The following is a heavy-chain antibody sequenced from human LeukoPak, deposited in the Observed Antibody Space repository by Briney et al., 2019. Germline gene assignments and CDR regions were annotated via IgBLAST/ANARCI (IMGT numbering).Heavy chain of an antibody. J-gene: IGHJ4*02. CDR1: GGSINSRNYY. CDR2: ISSSATTI. D-gene: IGHD3-10*01. V-gene: IGHV3-11*04. CDR3: ARRGPLFSN. Sequence: LSLTCTVSGGSINSRNYYWGWIRQAPGKGLEWVSYISSSATTIYYADSVKGRFTISRDNAKNSLYLQMNSLRAEDTAVYYCARRGPLFSNWGQGTLVTVSS.